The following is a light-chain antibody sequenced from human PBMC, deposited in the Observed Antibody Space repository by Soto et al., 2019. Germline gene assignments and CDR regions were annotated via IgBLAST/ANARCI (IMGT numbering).Light chain of an antibody. CDR2: LGS. J-gene: IGKJ1*01. CDR1: QSLLHSDGYNY. V-gene: IGKV2-28*01. Sequence: DIVMTQSPLSLPVTPGEPASISCRSSQSLLHSDGYNYLDWYLQKPGQSPQLLIYLGSNRVSGVPDRFSGSESGTDFTLTISRLEPADFAVYYCQYYGSSSTFGQGTTGDIK. CDR3: QYYGSSST.